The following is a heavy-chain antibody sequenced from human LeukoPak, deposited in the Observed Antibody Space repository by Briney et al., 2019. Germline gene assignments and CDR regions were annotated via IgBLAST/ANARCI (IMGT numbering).Heavy chain of an antibody. V-gene: IGHV3-48*03. CDR1: GFTFSSYE. Sequence: GGSLRLSCAASGFTFSSYEMNWVRQAPGKGLEWVSYTSSSGSTIYYADSVKGRFTISRDNAKNSLYLQMNSLRAEDTAVYYCARGVYDSTGYYQYWGQGTLVTVSS. CDR3: ARGVYDSTGYYQY. J-gene: IGHJ4*02. D-gene: IGHD3-22*01. CDR2: TSSSGSTI.